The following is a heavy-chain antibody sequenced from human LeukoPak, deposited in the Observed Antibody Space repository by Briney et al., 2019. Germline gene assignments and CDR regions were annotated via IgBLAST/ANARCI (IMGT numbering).Heavy chain of an antibody. D-gene: IGHD6-19*01. V-gene: IGHV7-4-1*02. CDR2: INTNTGNP. J-gene: IGHJ4*02. CDR3: ARDQRHRRIAVAGTQDY. Sequence: VASVKASCKASGYTFTSYAMNWVRQAPGQGLEWMGWINTNTGNPTYAQGFTGRFVFSLDTSVSTAYLQISSLKAEDTAVYYCARDQRHRRIAVAGTQDYWGQGTLVTVSS. CDR1: GYTFTSYA.